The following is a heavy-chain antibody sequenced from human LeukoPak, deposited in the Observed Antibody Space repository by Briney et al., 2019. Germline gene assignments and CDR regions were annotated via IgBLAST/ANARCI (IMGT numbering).Heavy chain of an antibody. CDR3: ARAGGPWYSSSVFY. D-gene: IGHD6-13*01. V-gene: IGHV3-30-3*01. CDR1: GFTFSSYA. J-gene: IGHJ4*02. Sequence: PGGSLRLSCAASGFTFSSYAMHWVRQAPGKGLEWVAVISYDGSNKYYADSVKGRFTISRDNSKNTLYLQMNSLRAEDAAVYYCARAGGPWYSSSVFYWGQGTLVTVSS. CDR2: ISYDGSNK.